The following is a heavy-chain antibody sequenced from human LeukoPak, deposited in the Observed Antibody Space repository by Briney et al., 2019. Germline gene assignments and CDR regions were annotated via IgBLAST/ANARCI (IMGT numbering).Heavy chain of an antibody. V-gene: IGHV3-23*01. CDR1: GFTFSSYA. J-gene: IGHJ4*02. CDR3: ASSYYDSSGYYDFDY. CDR2: ISGSGGTT. Sequence: PGGSLRLSCAASGFTFSSYAMSWVRQAPGEGLEWVSGISGSGGTTYHADSVKGRFTISRDNSKNTLYLQMNSLRAEDTAVYYCASSYYDSSGYYDFDYWGQGTLVTVSS. D-gene: IGHD3-22*01.